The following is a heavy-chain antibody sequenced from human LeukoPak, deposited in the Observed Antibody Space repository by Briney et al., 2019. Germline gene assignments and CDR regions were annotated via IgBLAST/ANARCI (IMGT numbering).Heavy chain of an antibody. CDR3: ASSEGPNYCSGGSCYSGGRNDFDY. Sequence: PSETLSLTCAVYGGSLSGYYWSWIRQPPGKGLEWIGEINHSGSTNYNPSLKSRVTISVDTSKNQFSLKLRSVTAADTAVYYCASSEGPNYCSGGSCYSGGRNDFDYWGQGTLVTVSS. D-gene: IGHD2-15*01. J-gene: IGHJ4*02. V-gene: IGHV4-34*01. CDR2: INHSGST. CDR1: GGSLSGYY.